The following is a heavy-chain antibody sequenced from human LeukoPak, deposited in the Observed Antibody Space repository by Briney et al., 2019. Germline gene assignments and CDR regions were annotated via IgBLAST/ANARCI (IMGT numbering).Heavy chain of an antibody. J-gene: IGHJ4*02. CDR1: GFSFSSYG. CDR3: AKPHFDD. Sequence: GGSLRLSCAASGFSFSSYGMHWVRQAPGKGLEWVAFIRYDGSNKYYADSVKGRFTISRDNSRNTLYLQMNSLRAGDTAVYYCAKPHFDDWGQGTLVTVSS. CDR2: IRYDGSNK. V-gene: IGHV3-30*02.